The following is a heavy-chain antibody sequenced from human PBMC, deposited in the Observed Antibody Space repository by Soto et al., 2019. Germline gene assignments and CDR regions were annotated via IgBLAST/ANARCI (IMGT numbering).Heavy chain of an antibody. Sequence: QVPLVQSGAEVKKPGSSVKVSCKASGGTFSSYAISWVRQAPGQGLEWMGGIIPIFGTANYAQKFQGRVTITADESTSTAYMELSSLRSEDTAVYYCARARDIIAVAGSYYYYGMDVWGQGTTVTVSS. CDR2: IIPIFGTA. CDR3: ARARDIIAVAGSYYYYGMDV. V-gene: IGHV1-69*01. J-gene: IGHJ6*02. D-gene: IGHD6-19*01. CDR1: GGTFSSYA.